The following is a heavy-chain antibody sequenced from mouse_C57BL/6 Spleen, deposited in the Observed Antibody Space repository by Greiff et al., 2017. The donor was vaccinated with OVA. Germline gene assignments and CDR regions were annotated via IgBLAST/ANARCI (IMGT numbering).Heavy chain of an antibody. V-gene: IGHV5-9*01. Sequence: EVNLVESGGGLVKPGGSLKLSCAASGFTFSSYTMSWVRQTPEKRLEWVATISGGGGNTYYPDSVKGRFTISRDNAKNTLYLQMSSLRSEDTALYYCARHEGFAYWGQGTLVTVSA. J-gene: IGHJ3*01. CDR2: ISGGGGNT. CDR1: GFTFSSYT. CDR3: ARHEGFAY.